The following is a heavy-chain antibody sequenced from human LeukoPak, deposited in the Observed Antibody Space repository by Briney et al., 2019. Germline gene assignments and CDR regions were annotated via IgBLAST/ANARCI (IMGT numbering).Heavy chain of an antibody. D-gene: IGHD4-23*01. CDR2: ISWNSGSI. Sequence: PGGSLRLSCAASGFTFDDYAMHWVRQAPGKGLEWVSGISWNSGSIGYADSVKGRFTISRDNSKNTLYLQMNSLRAEDTAVYYCAKVGTTVVSGWFDPWGQGTLVTVSS. CDR3: AKVGTTVVSGWFDP. V-gene: IGHV3-9*01. CDR1: GFTFDDYA. J-gene: IGHJ5*02.